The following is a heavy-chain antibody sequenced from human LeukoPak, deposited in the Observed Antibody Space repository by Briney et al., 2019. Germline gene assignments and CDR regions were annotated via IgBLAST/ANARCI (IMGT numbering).Heavy chain of an antibody. CDR1: GYTFTGYG. V-gene: IGHV1-8*01. CDR2: INPYTGNT. Sequence: ASVKVSCKASGYTFTGYGIHWVRQARGHGLEWLGWINPYTGNTDYIEKFQGRVTMTVNTSITTAYMELRSLRSEDTAVYYCARGFLGRNPVYWGQGTLVTVSS. D-gene: IGHD2/OR15-2a*01. CDR3: ARGFLGRNPVY. J-gene: IGHJ4*02.